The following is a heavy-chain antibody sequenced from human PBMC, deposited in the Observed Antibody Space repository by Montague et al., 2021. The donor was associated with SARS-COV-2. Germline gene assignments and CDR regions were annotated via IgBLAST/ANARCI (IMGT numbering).Heavy chain of an antibody. CDR1: GGSISSYY. CDR2: IYYSCST. Sequence: SETLSLTCTVSGGSISSYYWSWIRQPPGKGLEWIGYIYYSCSTNYNPSLKSRVTISVDTSKNQFSLKLSTVTAADTAVYYCARGSGWMGNAFDIWGQGTTVTVSS. J-gene: IGHJ3*02. V-gene: IGHV4-59*01. D-gene: IGHD6-19*01. CDR3: ARGSGWMGNAFDI.